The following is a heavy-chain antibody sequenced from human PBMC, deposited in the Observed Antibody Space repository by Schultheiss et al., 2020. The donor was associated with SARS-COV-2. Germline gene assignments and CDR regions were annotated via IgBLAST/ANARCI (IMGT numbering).Heavy chain of an antibody. Sequence: SGPTLVKPTQTLTLTCTFSGFSLSSTGVGVGWIRQPPGKALEWLALIDWDDEKYYSTSLKTRLTISKDTSKNQVVLTMTNMDPVDTATYYCARARGDGYNYRCDPWGEGALGTISS. CDR2: IDWDDEK. CDR1: GFSLSSTGVG. V-gene: IGHV2-70*12. D-gene: IGHD5-24*01. J-gene: IGHJ5*02. CDR3: ARARGDGYNYRCDP.